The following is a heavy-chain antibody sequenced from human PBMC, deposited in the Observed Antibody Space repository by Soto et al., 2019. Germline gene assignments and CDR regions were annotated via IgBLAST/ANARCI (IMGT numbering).Heavy chain of an antibody. D-gene: IGHD3-16*01. CDR2: IFYSGDS. CDR1: GGSITSSSYY. J-gene: IGHJ4*02. CDR3: AVHFGRPGDFEN. V-gene: IGHV4-39*02. Sequence: SETLSLTCTVSGGSITSSSYYWGWIRQPPGKGLAWIGSIFYSGDSHYNPSLKSRVTISVDTSNNHFSLKLSSVTAADTAVYFCAVHFGRPGDFENWGQGALVTVSS.